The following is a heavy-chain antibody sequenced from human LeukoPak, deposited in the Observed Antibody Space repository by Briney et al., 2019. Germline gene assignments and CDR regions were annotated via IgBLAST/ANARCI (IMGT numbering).Heavy chain of an antibody. CDR1: GFTFSISV. V-gene: IGHV3-23*01. Sequence: GGSLRLPCAASGFTFSISVMSWVRQAPGKGLEWVSGIDASGGRTYYAESVKGRFTISRDNSNNTLYLQMNSLRAEDTALYYCSKSRFGESWGQGIPVTVPS. CDR2: IDASGGRT. CDR3: SKSRFGES. J-gene: IGHJ4*02. D-gene: IGHD3-10*01.